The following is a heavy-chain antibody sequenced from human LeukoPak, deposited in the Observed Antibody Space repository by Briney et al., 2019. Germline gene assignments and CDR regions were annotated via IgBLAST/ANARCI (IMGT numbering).Heavy chain of an antibody. J-gene: IGHJ4*02. Sequence: PGGSLRLSCAASGFTFNKFWMSWVRQAPGEGLEWVANIRQDGSAKNYVDSVKGRFTISRDNAQNSLYLQMNSLRPEDTAVYYCARDRPEYGLPGMATIHYWGQGTLVTVSS. D-gene: IGHD5-24*01. CDR1: GFTFNKFW. CDR3: ARDRPEYGLPGMATIHY. V-gene: IGHV3-7*01. CDR2: IRQDGSAK.